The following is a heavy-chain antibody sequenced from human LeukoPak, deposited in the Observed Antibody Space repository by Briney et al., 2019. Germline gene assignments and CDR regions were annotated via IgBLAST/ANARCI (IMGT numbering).Heavy chain of an antibody. J-gene: IGHJ3*02. Sequence: SETLSLTCTVSGGSISSYYWSWIRQPPGKGLEWIGTIYYSGSTRNNPSLKSRVTISVDTSKNQFSLKLSSVTAADTAVYYCARPSRSISTAGAFDIWGQGTMVTVSS. CDR3: ARPSRSISTAGAFDI. V-gene: IGHV4-59*01. D-gene: IGHD3-10*01. CDR2: IYYSGST. CDR1: GGSISSYY.